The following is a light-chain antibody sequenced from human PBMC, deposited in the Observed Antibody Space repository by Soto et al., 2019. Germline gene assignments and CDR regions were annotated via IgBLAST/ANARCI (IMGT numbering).Light chain of an antibody. CDR3: QQYNNWPRT. J-gene: IGKJ1*01. V-gene: IGKV3-15*01. CDR2: GAS. CDR1: QSVSSN. Sequence: EIVMPQSPATLSVSPGERTTLSCRASQSVSSNLAWYQQKPGQAPRLLIYGASTRAIGIPAGFSGSGSGTEFTLTISSQQSEDFAVYYCQQYNNWPRTFGQGTKVEIK.